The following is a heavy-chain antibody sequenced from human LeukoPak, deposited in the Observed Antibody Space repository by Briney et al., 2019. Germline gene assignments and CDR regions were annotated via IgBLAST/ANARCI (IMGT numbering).Heavy chain of an antibody. CDR1: GFTFGDYV. D-gene: IGHD3-22*01. Sequence: GGSLRLSCTASGFTFGDYVMSWVRQAPGKGLEWVGFIRSKAYGGTTKNAASVKGRFTISRDESRSIAYLQMNSLKTEDTAVYYCTRRYNYDSSGYYYVRDAFDIWGQGTMVTVSS. V-gene: IGHV3-49*04. J-gene: IGHJ3*02. CDR2: IRSKAYGGTT. CDR3: TRRYNYDSSGYYYVRDAFDI.